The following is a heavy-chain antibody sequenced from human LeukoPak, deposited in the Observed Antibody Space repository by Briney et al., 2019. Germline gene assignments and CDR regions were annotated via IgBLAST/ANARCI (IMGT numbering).Heavy chain of an antibody. D-gene: IGHD2-15*01. CDR3: AKVSRYYGMDV. CDR2: IYSGGGT. J-gene: IGHJ6*02. V-gene: IGHV3-53*01. Sequence: GGSLRLSCAASGFTFSTYWWNWVRQAPGKGLVWVSVIYSGGGTYYADSVKGRFTISGDNSKNTLYLQMNSLRAEDTAVYYCAKVSRYYGMDVWGQGTTVTVSS. CDR1: GFTFSTYW.